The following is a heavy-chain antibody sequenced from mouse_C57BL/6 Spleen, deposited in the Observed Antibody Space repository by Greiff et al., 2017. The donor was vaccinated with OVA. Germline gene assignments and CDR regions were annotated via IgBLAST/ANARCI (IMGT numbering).Heavy chain of an antibody. CDR3: ARGPQLAWFAY. V-gene: IGHV1-59*01. Sequence: QVQLQQSGAELVRPGTSVKLSCKASGYTFTSYWMHWVKQRPGQGLEWIGVIDPSDSYTNYNQKFKGKATLTVDTSSSTAYMQLSSLTSEDSAVYYCARGPQLAWFAYWGQGTLVTVSA. CDR1: GYTFTSYW. J-gene: IGHJ3*01. CDR2: IDPSDSYT.